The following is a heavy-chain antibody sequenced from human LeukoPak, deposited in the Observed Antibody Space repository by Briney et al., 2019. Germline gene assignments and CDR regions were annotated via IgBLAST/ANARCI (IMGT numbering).Heavy chain of an antibody. Sequence: SETLSLTCTVSGGPISTFYWSWIRQPPGKGLEWIGYIYYSGSTNYNPSLKSRVTISVDTSKNQFSLKLSSVTAADTAVYYCARRSYYYDSSGYPYFDYWGQGTLVTVSS. CDR3: ARRSYYYDSSGYPYFDY. D-gene: IGHD3-22*01. J-gene: IGHJ4*02. CDR2: IYYSGST. V-gene: IGHV4-59*01. CDR1: GGPISTFY.